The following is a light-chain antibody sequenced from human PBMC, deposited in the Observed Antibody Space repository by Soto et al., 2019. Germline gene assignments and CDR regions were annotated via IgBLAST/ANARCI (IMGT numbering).Light chain of an antibody. CDR3: QKSYSTPIT. CDR1: QSISSY. CDR2: AES. J-gene: IGKJ5*01. Sequence: DIQMTQSPSSLAASVGDRGTITWRASQSISSYLNWYQQKPGKATKLLIYAESSLQSGVPSRFSGSGSGTDFTLTISSLQPEDFATYYCQKSYSTPITCGQGKRVEIK. V-gene: IGKV1-39*01.